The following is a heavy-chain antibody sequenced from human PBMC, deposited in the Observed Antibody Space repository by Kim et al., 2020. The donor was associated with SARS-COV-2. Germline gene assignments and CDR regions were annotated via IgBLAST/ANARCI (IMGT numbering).Heavy chain of an antibody. J-gene: IGHJ6*02. D-gene: IGHD6-13*01. CDR1: GFTFSDYY. CDR2: ISSSSSYT. Sequence: GGSLRLSCAASGFTFSDYYMSWIRQAPGKGLEWVSYISSSSSYTNYADSVKGRFTISRDNAKNSLYLQMNSLRAEDTAVYYCARDMGRFQAAADISYYYYGMDVWGQGTTVTVSS. CDR3: ARDMGRFQAAADISYYYYGMDV. V-gene: IGHV3-11*06.